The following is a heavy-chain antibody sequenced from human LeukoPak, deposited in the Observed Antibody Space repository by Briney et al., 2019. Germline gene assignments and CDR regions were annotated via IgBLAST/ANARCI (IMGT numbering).Heavy chain of an antibody. CDR3: ARDHAPAGGGLYY. CDR1: GFTFSGYG. D-gene: IGHD6-13*01. V-gene: IGHV3-53*01. CDR2: IYTGGIT. J-gene: IGHJ4*02. Sequence: PGGSLRLSCAASGFTFSGYGMHWVRQAPGKGLEWVSVIYTGGITYYADSVQGRFTISRDSSKNTVYLQMNSLRVEDTALYYCARDHAPAGGGLYYWGQGTPVTVSP.